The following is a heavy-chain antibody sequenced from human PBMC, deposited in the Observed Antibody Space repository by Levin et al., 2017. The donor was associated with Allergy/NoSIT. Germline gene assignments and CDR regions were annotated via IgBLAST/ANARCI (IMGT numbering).Heavy chain of an antibody. CDR3: ARAWTAVAAPGKYYFDY. J-gene: IGHJ4*02. V-gene: IGHV1-69*06. D-gene: IGHD6-19*01. CDR1: GGTFSSYA. Sequence: SVKVSCKASGGTFSSYAISWVRQAPGQGLEWMGGIIPIFGTANYAQKFQGRVTITADKSTSTAYMELSSLRSEDTAVYYCARAWTAVAAPGKYYFDYWGQGTLVTVSS. CDR2: IIPIFGTA.